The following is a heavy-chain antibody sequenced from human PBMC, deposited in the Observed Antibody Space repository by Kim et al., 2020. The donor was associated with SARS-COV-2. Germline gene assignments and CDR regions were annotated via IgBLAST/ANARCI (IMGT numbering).Heavy chain of an antibody. V-gene: IGHV1-2*02. Sequence: AQKMQGRVTMTRDTSISTAYMELRRLRSDDTAVYYCARVPYSSSSSWFDPWGQGTLVTVSS. J-gene: IGHJ5*02. D-gene: IGHD6-6*01. CDR3: ARVPYSSSSSWFDP.